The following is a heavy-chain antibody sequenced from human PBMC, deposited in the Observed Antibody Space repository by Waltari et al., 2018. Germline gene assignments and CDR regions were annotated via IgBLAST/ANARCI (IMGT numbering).Heavy chain of an antibody. D-gene: IGHD6-13*01. CDR3: AKGVSSWYSFGMDV. V-gene: IGHV3-9*03. CDR1: GFSLDNFA. J-gene: IGHJ6*02. CDR2: ISWDSRAI. Sequence: EVKVLESGGGLVQPGRSLRLSGTGSGFSLDNFAMHWVRQAPGKGLEWVSGISWDSRAIGYAESVRGRFTISRDNARNSVYLQMNSLRSEDMALYYCAKGVSSWYSFGMDVWGQGTTVTVSS.